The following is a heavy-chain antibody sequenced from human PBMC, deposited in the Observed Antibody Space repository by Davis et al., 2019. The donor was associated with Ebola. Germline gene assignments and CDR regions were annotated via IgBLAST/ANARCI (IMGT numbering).Heavy chain of an antibody. V-gene: IGHV1-3*01. CDR3: ARPTRMYSGSYTGMDV. J-gene: IGHJ6*02. CDR2: INAGNGNT. D-gene: IGHD1-26*01. CDR1: GYTFTSYA. Sequence: ASVKVSCKASGYTFTSYAMHWVRQDPGQRLEWMGWINAGNGNTKYSQKFQGRVTITRDTYASTAYMELSSLRSEDTAVYYCARPTRMYSGSYTGMDVWGQGTTVTVSS.